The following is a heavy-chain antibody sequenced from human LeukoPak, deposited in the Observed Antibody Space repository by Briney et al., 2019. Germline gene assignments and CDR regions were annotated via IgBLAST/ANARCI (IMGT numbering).Heavy chain of an antibody. CDR3: AREFPSGYDQGEYYYYGMDV. Sequence: GGSLRLSCAASGFTFSSYGMTWVRQAPGKGLEWVSVIYSGGSTYYADSVKGRFTISRDNSKNTLYLQMNSLRAEDTAVYYCAREFPSGYDQGEYYYYGMDVWGQGTTVTVSS. CDR2: IYSGGST. CDR1: GFTFSSYG. J-gene: IGHJ6*02. V-gene: IGHV3-53*01. D-gene: IGHD5-12*01.